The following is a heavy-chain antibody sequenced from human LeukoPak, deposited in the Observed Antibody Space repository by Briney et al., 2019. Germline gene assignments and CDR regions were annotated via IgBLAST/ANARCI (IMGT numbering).Heavy chain of an antibody. V-gene: IGHV4-34*01. Sequence: PSETLSLTCAVYGGSFSSYDWSWVRQPPGKGLEWVGDINHGGSTNYNPSIESRATISVDTTNNHFSLKHRCVTAADTAVYYCAGDGAPVTTRAAFDIWGQGTMVTVSS. CDR1: GGSFSSYD. J-gene: IGHJ3*02. D-gene: IGHD4-17*01. CDR3: AGDGAPVTTRAAFDI. CDR2: INHGGST.